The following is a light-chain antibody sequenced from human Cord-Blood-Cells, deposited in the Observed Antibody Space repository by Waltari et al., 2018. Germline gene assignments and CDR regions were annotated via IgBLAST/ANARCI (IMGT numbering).Light chain of an antibody. CDR3: QQYNSYSYT. V-gene: IGKV1-5*01. J-gene: IGKJ2*01. Sequence: DIQMTQSPSTLSASVGDRVTITCRASQSISSWLAWYQQKPGKAPKLLSYDASSLESGVPLRFSGSGSGTEFTLTISSLQPDDFATYYCQQYNSYSYTFGQGTKLEIK. CDR2: DAS. CDR1: QSISSW.